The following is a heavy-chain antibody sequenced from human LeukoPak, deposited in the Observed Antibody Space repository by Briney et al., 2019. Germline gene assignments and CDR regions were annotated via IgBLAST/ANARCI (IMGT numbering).Heavy chain of an antibody. CDR1: GFTFSSYS. D-gene: IGHD2-2*01. CDR3: ARDLYVVVPAAPPSNY. Sequence: PGGSLRLSCAASGFTFSSYSMNWVRQAPGKGLEWVSYISSSSSTIYYADSVKGRFTISRDNAKNSLYLQMNSLRAEDTAVYYCARDLYVVVPAAPPSNYWGQGTLVTVSS. CDR2: ISSSSSTI. V-gene: IGHV3-48*01. J-gene: IGHJ4*02.